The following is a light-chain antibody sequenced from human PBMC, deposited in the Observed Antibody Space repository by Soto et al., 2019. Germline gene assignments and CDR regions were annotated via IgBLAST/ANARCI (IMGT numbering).Light chain of an antibody. V-gene: IGKV1-13*02. J-gene: IGKJ5*01. Sequence: AIQLTQSPSSLSASVGDRVTITCRASQGISSALALYQQKPGKAPKLLIYDASSLESGVPPRFSRSGSGTDFTLTISSLQPGDFATYDCQQFDSYPLITFGQGTRLEI. CDR3: QQFDSYPLIT. CDR1: QGISSA. CDR2: DAS.